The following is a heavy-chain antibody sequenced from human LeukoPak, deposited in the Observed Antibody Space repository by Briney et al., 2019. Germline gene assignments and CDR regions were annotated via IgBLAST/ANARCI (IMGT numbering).Heavy chain of an antibody. V-gene: IGHV1-18*01. D-gene: IGHD3-22*01. CDR2: ISAYNGNT. Sequence: ASVKVSCKASGYTFTSYGITWVRQAPGQGLEWMGWISAYNGNTNYVQNLQGRVTMTTDTSTSTAYMELRGLRSDDTAVYYCARDTHYDSSGYYSRIGYNWFDPWGQGTLVTVSS. J-gene: IGHJ5*02. CDR3: ARDTHYDSSGYYSRIGYNWFDP. CDR1: GYTFTSYG.